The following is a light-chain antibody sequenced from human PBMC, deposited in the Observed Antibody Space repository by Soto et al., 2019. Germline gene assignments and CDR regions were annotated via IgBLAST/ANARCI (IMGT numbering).Light chain of an antibody. CDR2: YDD. V-gene: IGLV1-36*01. J-gene: IGLJ1*01. CDR1: SSNIGRNS. CDR3: AAWDDSLNGQV. Sequence: QSVLTQPPSVSEVPRQRVTISCSGSSSNIGRNSVSWYQQVPGKAPRLLIYYDDMLPSGVSDRFSGSRSGTSASLAISGLQSEDEADYYCAAWDDSLNGQVFGTGTKVTVL.